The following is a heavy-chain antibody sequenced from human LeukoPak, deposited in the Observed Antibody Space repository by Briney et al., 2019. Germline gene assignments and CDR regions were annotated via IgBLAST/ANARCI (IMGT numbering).Heavy chain of an antibody. V-gene: IGHV3-21*01. CDR2: ISSSSSYI. D-gene: IGHD6-19*01. CDR1: GFTFSSYS. Sequence: PGGSLRLSCAASGFTFSSYSVNWVRQAPGKGLEWVSSISSSSSYIYYADSVKGRFTISRDNAKNSLYLQMNSLRAEDTAVYYCAKDARRTFGLSSGLYRGSYYFDYWGQGTLVTVSS. CDR3: AKDARRTFGLSSGLYRGSYYFDY. J-gene: IGHJ4*02.